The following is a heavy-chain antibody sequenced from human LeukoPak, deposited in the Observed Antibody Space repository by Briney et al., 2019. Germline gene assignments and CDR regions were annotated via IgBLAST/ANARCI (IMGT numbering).Heavy chain of an antibody. V-gene: IGHV3-21*01. D-gene: IGHD3-10*01. Sequence: GGSLRLSCAVSGFTFSTYSMNWVRQAPGKGLEWVSSISSSSTYIYYADSVRGRFTISRDNDKSSLYLQMDSLRAEDTAVYYRARDLGITIVRGVMRGNWFDPWGQGTLVTVSS. J-gene: IGHJ5*02. CDR3: ARDLGITIVRGVMRGNWFDP. CDR1: GFTFSTYS. CDR2: ISSSSTYI.